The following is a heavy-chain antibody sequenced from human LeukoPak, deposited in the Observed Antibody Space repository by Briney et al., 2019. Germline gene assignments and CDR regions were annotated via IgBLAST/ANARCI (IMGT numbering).Heavy chain of an antibody. D-gene: IGHD5-18*01. CDR1: GFTFSSYY. CDR3: ARHLSGVTGYTYGRGIDY. Sequence: GGSLRLSCAASGFTFSSYYMSWVRQAPGKGLEWVANIKKDGSEKYYVDSVKGRFTISRDNAKTSLYLQMISLRAEDTAVYYCARHLSGVTGYTYGRGIDYWGQGTPVTVSS. CDR2: IKKDGSEK. J-gene: IGHJ4*02. V-gene: IGHV3-7*01.